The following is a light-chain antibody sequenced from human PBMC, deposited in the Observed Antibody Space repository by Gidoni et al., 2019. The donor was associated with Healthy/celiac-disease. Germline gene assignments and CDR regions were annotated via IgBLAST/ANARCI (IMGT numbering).Light chain of an antibody. V-gene: IGKV3-15*01. CDR3: QQYNNWFPPYT. CDR1: QSVSRT. CDR2: GAS. J-gene: IGKJ2*01. Sequence: EIVMTQSPAPLSVSPWERATLSCRARQSVSRTLVWYLQNPGQAPRLLIYGASTRATVIPAMFMGSGSGTEFTPTIIRLQSDDFAVYYCQQYNNWFPPYTFXXXTKLEIK.